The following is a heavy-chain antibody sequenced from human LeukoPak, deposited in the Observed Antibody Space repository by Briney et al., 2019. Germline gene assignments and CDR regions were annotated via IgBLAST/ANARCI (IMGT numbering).Heavy chain of an antibody. Sequence: KGGESLKISCKGSGYSFSSYWIGWVRQMPGKGLEWMGIIYPGDSDTRYSPSFQGQVTISADKSISTAYLQWSSLKASDTALYYCARRISVTTSRAFDMWGQGTMVTVSP. D-gene: IGHD1-14*01. V-gene: IGHV5-51*01. CDR3: ARRISVTTSRAFDM. J-gene: IGHJ3*02. CDR1: GYSFSSYW. CDR2: IYPGDSDT.